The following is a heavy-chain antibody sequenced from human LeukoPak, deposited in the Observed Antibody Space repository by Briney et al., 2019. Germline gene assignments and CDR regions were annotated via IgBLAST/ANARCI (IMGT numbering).Heavy chain of an antibody. V-gene: IGHV3-7*01. D-gene: IGHD5-12*01. CDR3: ARSSGYDLLDY. CDR2: IKQDGSEK. CDR1: GFTFSSYW. Sequence: GGSLRLSCAASGFTFSSYWMSWVRQAPGKGLEWVANIKQDGSEKYYVASVKGRFTISRDNAKNSLYLQMSSLRAEDTAVYYCARSSGYDLLDYWGQGTLVTVSS. J-gene: IGHJ4*02.